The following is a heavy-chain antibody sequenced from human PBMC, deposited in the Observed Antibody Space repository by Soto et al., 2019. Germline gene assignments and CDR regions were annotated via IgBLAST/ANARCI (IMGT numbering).Heavy chain of an antibody. V-gene: IGHV3-64D*06. J-gene: IGHJ4*02. D-gene: IGHD2-15*01. CDR3: VGLGYCSGGRCYSGLGY. Sequence: EVQLVESGGGLVQPGESLRLSCSASGFTFSSYAMHWVRQAPGKGLEYVSEISTNGGSTYYADSVKGRFTISRDNSKNTLYLQMSSLRVADTAVYYCVGLGYCSGGRCYSGLGYWGQGTLVTVSS. CDR2: ISTNGGST. CDR1: GFTFSSYA.